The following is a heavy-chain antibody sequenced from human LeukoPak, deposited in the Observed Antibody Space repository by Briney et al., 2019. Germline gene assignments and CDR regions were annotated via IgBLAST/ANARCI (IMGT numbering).Heavy chain of an antibody. CDR1: GYTFTSYG. J-gene: IGHJ4*02. D-gene: IGHD3-10*01. CDR2: ISAYNGNT. Sequence: VASVKVSRKSSGYTFTSYGISWGRQPHGQGLEWMGWISAYNGNTNYAQKPQDRVTMTTDTSTSTAYMELRSLRSGDTAVYYCARERFGELLYPYDYWGQGTLVTVSS. CDR3: ARERFGELLYPYDY. V-gene: IGHV1-18*01.